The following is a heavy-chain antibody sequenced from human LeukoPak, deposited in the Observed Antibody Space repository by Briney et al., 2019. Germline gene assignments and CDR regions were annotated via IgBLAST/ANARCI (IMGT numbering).Heavy chain of an antibody. CDR3: ARGIVGATSPY. CDR2: ISGSGGST. V-gene: IGHV3-23*01. CDR1: GFTFSSYA. D-gene: IGHD1-26*01. J-gene: IGHJ4*02. Sequence: GGSLRLSCAASGFTFSSYAMSWVRQAPGKGLEWVSAISGSGGSTYYADSVKGRFTISRDNAKNTLYLQMNSLRAEDTAVYYCARGIVGATSPYWGQGTLVTVSS.